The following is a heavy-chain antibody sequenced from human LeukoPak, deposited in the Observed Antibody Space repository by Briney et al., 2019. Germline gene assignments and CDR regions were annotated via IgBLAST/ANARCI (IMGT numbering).Heavy chain of an antibody. J-gene: IGHJ4*02. CDR2: IKQDGSEK. V-gene: IGHV3-7*01. CDR1: GFTFSSYW. D-gene: IGHD3-22*01. Sequence: GRSLRLSCAASGFTFSSYWMSWVRQAPGKGLEWVANIKQDGSEKYYVDSVKGRFTISRDNAKNSLYLQMNSLRAEDTAVYYCARDPHYYYDSSGYWRYWGQGTLVTVSS. CDR3: ARDPHYYYDSSGYWRY.